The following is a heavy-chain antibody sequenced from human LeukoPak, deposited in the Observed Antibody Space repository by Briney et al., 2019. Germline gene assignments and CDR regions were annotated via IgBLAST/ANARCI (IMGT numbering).Heavy chain of an antibody. V-gene: IGHV4-61*02. CDR3: ATPERSDTSGYYY. J-gene: IGHJ4*02. CDR2: IYTSGST. D-gene: IGHD3-22*01. Sequence: PSETLSLTCTVSGGSISSGSYFWSWIRQPAGKGLEWIGRIYTSGSTNYNPSLKSRVTISVDTSKNQFSLKLSSVTAADTAVYYCATPERSDTSGYYYWGQGTLVTVSS. CDR1: GGSISSGSYF.